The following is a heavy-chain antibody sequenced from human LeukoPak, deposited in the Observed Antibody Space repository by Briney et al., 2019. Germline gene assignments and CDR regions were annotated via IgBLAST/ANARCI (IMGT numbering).Heavy chain of an antibody. CDR1: GFTFSSYA. J-gene: IGHJ4*02. Sequence: GGSLGLSCAASGFTFSSYAMHWVRQAPGKGLEWVAVISYDGSNKYYADSVKGRFTISRDNSKNTLYLQMNSLRAEDTAVYYCARDGEQLVLDYWGQGTLVTVSS. D-gene: IGHD6-13*01. CDR2: ISYDGSNK. CDR3: ARDGEQLVLDY. V-gene: IGHV3-30-3*01.